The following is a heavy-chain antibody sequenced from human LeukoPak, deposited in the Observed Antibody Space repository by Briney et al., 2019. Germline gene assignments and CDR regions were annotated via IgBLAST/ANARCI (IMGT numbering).Heavy chain of an antibody. CDR3: ARTQNHIAAAGHTTIDY. Sequence: SQTLSLTCTVSGGSISSGDYYWSWIRQPPGKGLEWIGYIYYSGSTYYNPSLKSRVTISVDTSKNQFSLKQSSVTAADTAVYYCARTQNHIAAAGHTTIDYWGQGTLVTVSS. D-gene: IGHD6-13*01. CDR2: IYYSGST. CDR1: GGSISSGDYY. J-gene: IGHJ4*02. V-gene: IGHV4-30-4*01.